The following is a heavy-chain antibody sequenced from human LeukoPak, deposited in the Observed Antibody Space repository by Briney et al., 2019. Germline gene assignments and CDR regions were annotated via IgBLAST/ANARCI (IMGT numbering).Heavy chain of an antibody. Sequence: ASVKVSCKASGYTFTGYYMHWVRQAPGQGLEWMGWINPNSGGTNYAQKFQGRVTMTRDTSLSTAYMELSRLRSDDTAVYYCARGGRGSGSYYARNYYYYYMDVWGKGTTVTVSS. D-gene: IGHD3-10*01. CDR3: ARGGRGSGSYYARNYYYYYMDV. CDR2: INPNSGGT. CDR1: GYTFTGYY. V-gene: IGHV1-2*02. J-gene: IGHJ6*03.